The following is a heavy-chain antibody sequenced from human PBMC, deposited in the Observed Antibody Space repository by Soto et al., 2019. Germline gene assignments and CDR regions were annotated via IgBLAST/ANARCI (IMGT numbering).Heavy chain of an antibody. CDR3: ASLTKLDAYYYYYMDV. Sequence: PSETQSLTCTVSGGSISGGGYYWSWIKQHPGKGLEWIGYIYYSGSTYYNPSLKSRVTISVDTSKNQFSLKLSSVTAADTAVYYCASLTKLDAYYYYYMDVWGKGTTVTVSS. V-gene: IGHV4-31*03. CDR1: GGSISGGGYY. CDR2: IYYSGST. J-gene: IGHJ6*03. D-gene: IGHD2-2*03.